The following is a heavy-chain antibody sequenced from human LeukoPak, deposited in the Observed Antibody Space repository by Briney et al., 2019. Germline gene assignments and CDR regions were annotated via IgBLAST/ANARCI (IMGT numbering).Heavy chain of an antibody. Sequence: PSETLSLTCSVSGDSISTSSYYWGWIRQPPWKGLEWIGTIYYSGSTYYNPSLTSRVTISVDTSKNQFSLKLSSVTAADTAVYYCARHKDYYYSYMDVWGKGTTVTISS. V-gene: IGHV4-39*01. CDR2: IYYSGST. CDR3: ARHKDYYYSYMDV. J-gene: IGHJ6*03. CDR1: GDSISTSSYY.